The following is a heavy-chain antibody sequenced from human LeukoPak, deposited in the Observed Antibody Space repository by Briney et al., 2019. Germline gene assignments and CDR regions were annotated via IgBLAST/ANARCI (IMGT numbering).Heavy chain of an antibody. CDR3: ARDVGEYCSSTNCYASHY. CDR2: INPHSGGT. D-gene: IGHD2-2*01. J-gene: IGHJ4*02. Sequence: ASLKVSCKASGYTFTGYYIHWVRQAPGQGLEWMGWINPHSGGTIYAQKFQGGVTMTRDTSITTAYMELSSLRSDDTAVYYCARDVGEYCSSTNCYASHYWGKGTLVTVSS. V-gene: IGHV1-2*02. CDR1: GYTFTGYY.